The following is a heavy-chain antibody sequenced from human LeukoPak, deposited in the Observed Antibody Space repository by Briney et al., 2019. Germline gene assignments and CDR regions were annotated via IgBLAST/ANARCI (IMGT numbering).Heavy chain of an antibody. CDR1: GFTFSSYS. CDR3: ARDLILPTYYYGSGTSG. J-gene: IGHJ4*02. Sequence: GGSLRLSCAASGFTFSSYSMNWVRQAPGKGLEWVSSISSSSSYIYYADSVKGRFTISRDNAKNSLYLQMNSLRAEDTAVYYCARDLILPTYYYGSGTSGRGQGTLVTVSS. V-gene: IGHV3-21*01. CDR2: ISSSSSYI. D-gene: IGHD3-10*01.